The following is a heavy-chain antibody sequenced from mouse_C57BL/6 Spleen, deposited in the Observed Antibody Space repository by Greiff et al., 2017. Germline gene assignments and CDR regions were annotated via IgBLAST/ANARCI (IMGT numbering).Heavy chain of an antibody. Sequence: QVQLQQSGAELVKPGASVKISCKASGYTFTDYYINRVKQRPGQGLVWIGKIGPGRGSTYYNEKLKGKATLTADKSSSTAYMQLRSLTSEDSAVYFCARRDYYGISYVGWYFDVWGTGTTVTVSS. V-gene: IGHV1-77*01. D-gene: IGHD1-1*01. CDR2: IGPGRGST. J-gene: IGHJ1*03. CDR3: ARRDYYGISYVGWYFDV. CDR1: GYTFTDYY.